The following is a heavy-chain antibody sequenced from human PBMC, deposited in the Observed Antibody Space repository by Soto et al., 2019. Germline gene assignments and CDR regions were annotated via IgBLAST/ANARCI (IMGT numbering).Heavy chain of an antibody. V-gene: IGHV3-48*02. CDR2: ISSSSSTI. J-gene: IGHJ4*02. Sequence: GGSLRLSCAASGFTFSSYSMNWVRQAPGKGLEWVSYISSSSSTIYYADSVKGRFTISRDNAKNSLYLQMNSLRDEDTAVYYCARVFVKGIAAEIDYWGQGTLVTVSS. CDR3: ARVFVKGIAAEIDY. D-gene: IGHD6-13*01. CDR1: GFTFSSYS.